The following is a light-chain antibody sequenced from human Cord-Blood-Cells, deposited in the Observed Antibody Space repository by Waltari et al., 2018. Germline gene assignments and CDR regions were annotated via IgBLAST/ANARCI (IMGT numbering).Light chain of an antibody. CDR1: SSNIGSNH. J-gene: IGLJ3*02. CDR2: RTN. CDR3: AAWDDSLSGPV. Sequence: QSVLTQPPSASGTPGQRVTSPCSGSSSNIGSNHVYWSQQPPGTAPKLLIYRTNKRPSGVPARFSGSKSGTSASLAISGLRSEDEADYYCAAWDDSLSGPVFGGGTKLTVL. V-gene: IGLV1-47*01.